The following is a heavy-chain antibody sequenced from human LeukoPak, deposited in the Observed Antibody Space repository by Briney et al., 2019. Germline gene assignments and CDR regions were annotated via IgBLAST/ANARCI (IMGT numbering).Heavy chain of an antibody. D-gene: IGHD4-17*01. J-gene: IGHJ4*02. CDR2: IYHSGST. V-gene: IGHV4-38-2*01. Sequence: PSETLSLTCAVYGGSFSGYYWGWTRQPPGKGRECIGSIYHSGSTYYNPSLKSRVTISVDTSKNQFSLKLSSVTAADTAVYYCATTTVTTSAGFDYWGQGTLVTVSS. CDR3: ATTTVTTSAGFDY. CDR1: GGSFSGYY.